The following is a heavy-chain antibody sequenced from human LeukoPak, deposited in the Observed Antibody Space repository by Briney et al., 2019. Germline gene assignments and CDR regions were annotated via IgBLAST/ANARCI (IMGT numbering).Heavy chain of an antibody. Sequence: GGSLRLSCAASGFTFSSYSMNWVRQAPGKGLEWVSYISSPSSTIYYADSVKGRFTISRDNAKNSLYLQMNSLRAEDTAVYYCARALYCQRVVVVNAKNYWYFDLWGRGTLVTVSS. CDR1: GFTFSSYS. D-gene: IGHD2-21*01. J-gene: IGHJ2*01. V-gene: IGHV3-48*04. CDR2: ISSPSSTI. CDR3: ARALYCQRVVVVNAKNYWYFDL.